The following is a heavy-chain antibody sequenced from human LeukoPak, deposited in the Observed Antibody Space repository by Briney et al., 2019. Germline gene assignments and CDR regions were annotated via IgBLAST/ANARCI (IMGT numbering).Heavy chain of an antibody. D-gene: IGHD1-7*01. Sequence: GGSLRLSCAASGFTFSSYAMSWVRQAPGKGLEWVSAISGSGGDTYYSGNVKGRVTISRDNSKNTLYLQMNSLRAEDTAVYYCAKDPGHNWNYWFDPWGQGTLVTVSS. CDR1: GFTFSSYA. CDR2: ISGSGGDT. CDR3: AKDPGHNWNYWFDP. J-gene: IGHJ5*02. V-gene: IGHV3-23*01.